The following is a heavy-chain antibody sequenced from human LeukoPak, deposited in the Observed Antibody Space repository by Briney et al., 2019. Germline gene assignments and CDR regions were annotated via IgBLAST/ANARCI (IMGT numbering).Heavy chain of an antibody. CDR3: ARGLGYSYGYGIDY. CDR1: GFIFSSYA. Sequence: GGSLRLSCAASGFIFSSYAMHWVRQAPGKGPEWVAIIWYDGSNKYYAESMEGRFTISRDNSKNTLYLQMNSLRAEDTAVYSCARGLGYSYGYGIDYWGQGTLVIASS. J-gene: IGHJ4*02. D-gene: IGHD5-18*01. CDR2: IWYDGSNK. V-gene: IGHV3-33*01.